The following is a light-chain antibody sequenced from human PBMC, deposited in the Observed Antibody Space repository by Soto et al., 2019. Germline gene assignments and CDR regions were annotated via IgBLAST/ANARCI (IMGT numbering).Light chain of an antibody. V-gene: IGLV2-14*01. CDR1: SSDVCTYNY. CDR3: RSPAFTRTXFYV. Sequence: QSSLAQPASVSGSPVQSITISCTGTSSDVCTYNYFSWHQHHPGKAPKLMISEVSNRPSGISNRFSGYKSGNTAYLTISGLHPEDDADYYCRSPAFTRTXFYVLG. CDR2: EVS. J-gene: IGLJ1*01.